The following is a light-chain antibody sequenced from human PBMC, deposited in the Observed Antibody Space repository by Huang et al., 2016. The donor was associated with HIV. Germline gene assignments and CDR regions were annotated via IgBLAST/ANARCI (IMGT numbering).Light chain of an antibody. V-gene: IGKV1-5*03. Sequence: DIQMTQSPSTLSASVGDRVTIICRASQSVMSWLAWYQQKPGKAPKLLIYQASTLQNVVPSRFSVSGAGTEFTLTISSLQPDDFATYYCQQYSSYIQWTFGQGTKVEI. J-gene: IGKJ1*01. CDR3: QQYSSYIQWT. CDR1: QSVMSW. CDR2: QAS.